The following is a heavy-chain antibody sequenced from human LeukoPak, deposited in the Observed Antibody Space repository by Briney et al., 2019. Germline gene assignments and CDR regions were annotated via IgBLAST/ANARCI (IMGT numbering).Heavy chain of an antibody. Sequence: PGGSLRLSCVASGFTFSDHYIDWVRQAPGKGLVWVSRISHDGTITTYADPVKGRFTIARDNAKNMLYLQMNSLTAEDTAVYYCARDRDWEIYDYWGQGTLVSVSS. CDR2: ISHDGTIT. V-gene: IGHV3-74*03. J-gene: IGHJ4*02. CDR3: ARDRDWEIYDY. D-gene: IGHD1-26*01. CDR1: GFTFSDHY.